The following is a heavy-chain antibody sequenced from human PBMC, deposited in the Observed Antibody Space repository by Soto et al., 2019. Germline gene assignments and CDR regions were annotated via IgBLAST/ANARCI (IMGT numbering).Heavy chain of an antibody. CDR1: GYTFTSYA. CDR3: ARDENGSSYYYYYYMDV. Sequence: GASVKVSCKASGYTFTSYAMHWARQAPRQRLEWMGWINAGNGNTKYSQKFQGRVTITRDTSASTAYMELSSLRSEDTAVYYCARDENGSSYYYYYYMDVWGKGTTVTVSS. V-gene: IGHV1-3*01. CDR2: INAGNGNT. J-gene: IGHJ6*03. D-gene: IGHD6-6*01.